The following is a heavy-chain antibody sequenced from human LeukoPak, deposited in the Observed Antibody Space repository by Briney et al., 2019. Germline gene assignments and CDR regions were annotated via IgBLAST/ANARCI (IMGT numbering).Heavy chain of an antibody. CDR3: ARSGSYYYDSSGYYWFDP. V-gene: IGHV1-18*01. CDR2: ISAYNGNT. J-gene: IGHJ5*02. CDR1: GYTFTSYG. D-gene: IGHD3-22*01. Sequence: ASVKVSCKASGYTFTSYGISWVRQAPGQGLEWMGWISAYNGNTNYAQKLQGRVTMTTDTSTSTACMELRSLRSDDTAVYYCARSGSYYYDSSGYYWFDPWGQGTLVTVSS.